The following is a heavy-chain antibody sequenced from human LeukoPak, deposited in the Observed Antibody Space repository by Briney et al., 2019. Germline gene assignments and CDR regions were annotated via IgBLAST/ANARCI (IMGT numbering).Heavy chain of an antibody. CDR3: ARDAYCGGDCYFGYYGMDV. CDR1: GFTFSSYS. J-gene: IGHJ6*02. CDR2: ISSYSYI. V-gene: IGHV3-21*01. Sequence: GGSLRLCCAASGFTFSSYSMNWVRQAPGKGLEWVSSISSYSYIYYADSVKGRFTISRDNANNSLYLQMNSLRAEDTAVYYCARDAYCGGDCYFGYYGMDVWGQGTTVTVSS. D-gene: IGHD2-21*02.